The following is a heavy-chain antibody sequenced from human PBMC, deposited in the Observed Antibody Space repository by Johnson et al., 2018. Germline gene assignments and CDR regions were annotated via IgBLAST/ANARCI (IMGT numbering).Heavy chain of an antibody. CDR3: VSDPANGIPDAFET. CDR1: GFTFEDYG. CDR2: ISWNSDNI. J-gene: IGHJ3*02. V-gene: IGHV3-9*01. D-gene: IGHD2/OR15-2a*01. Sequence: VQLVQSGGGLVQPGRSLRLSCAASGFTFEDYGMHWVRQPPGKGLEWVSGISWNSDNIGYADSVKGRFTISRDNAKNPLSLPMNSLRAEDTAVYYCVSDPANGIPDAFETWGHGTMGTVSS.